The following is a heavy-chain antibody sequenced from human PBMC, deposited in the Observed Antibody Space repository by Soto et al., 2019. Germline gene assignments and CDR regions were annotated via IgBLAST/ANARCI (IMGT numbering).Heavy chain of an antibody. CDR1: GGSISSSSYY. V-gene: IGHV4-39*01. D-gene: IGHD5-12*01. Sequence: SETLSLTCAVSGGSISSSSYYWDCLRLPPGKGLEWIGSIYYSGSTYYNPSLKSRVTISVDTSKNQFSLKLSSVTAADTAVYYCARRGGATIMDYWGQGTLVTVSS. CDR3: ARRGGATIMDY. CDR2: IYYSGST. J-gene: IGHJ4*02.